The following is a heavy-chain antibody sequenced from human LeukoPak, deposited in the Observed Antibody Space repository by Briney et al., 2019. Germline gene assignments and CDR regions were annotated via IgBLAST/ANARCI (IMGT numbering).Heavy chain of an antibody. D-gene: IGHD4-17*01. CDR3: ARFYRERGDYIDPFDY. Sequence: GASVKVSCKASGYTFTSYSVTWVRQAPGQGLEWVGWITTYNNNTKYAREVQGRVTVTTDISTSTAYMELRSLRSDDTAVYYCARFYRERGDYIDPFDYWGQGTLVTVSS. V-gene: IGHV1-18*01. CDR2: ITTYNNNT. CDR1: GYTFTSYS. J-gene: IGHJ4*02.